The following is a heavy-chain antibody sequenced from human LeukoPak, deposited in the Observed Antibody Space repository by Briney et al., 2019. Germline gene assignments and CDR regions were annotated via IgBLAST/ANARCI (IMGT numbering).Heavy chain of an antibody. D-gene: IGHD3-22*01. J-gene: IGHJ4*02. CDR1: GFTFDDYT. CDR3: VKGRYDSSGYYFDY. Sequence: GGSLRLSCAASGFTFDDYTMHWVRQAPGKGLEWVSLISWDGGSTYYADSVKGRFTISRDNSKNSLYLQMNSLRTEDTALYYCVKGRYDSSGYYFDYWGQGTLVTVSS. CDR2: ISWDGGST. V-gene: IGHV3-43*01.